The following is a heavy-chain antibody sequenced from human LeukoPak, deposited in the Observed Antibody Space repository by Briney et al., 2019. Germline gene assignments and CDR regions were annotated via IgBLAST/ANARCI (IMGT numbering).Heavy chain of an antibody. CDR2: ISSSLDSSM. CDR1: GFTFSSYS. J-gene: IGHJ6*03. V-gene: IGHV3-48*01. CDR3: ARGLRDILSGYYTDYYFYYMDV. D-gene: IGHD3-3*01. Sequence: GGSLRLSCAASGFTFSSYSMNWVRQAPGKGLEWVSFISSSLDSSMYYADSVKGRFTISRDNAKNSLYLQMNSLRAEDTAVYYCARGLRDILSGYYTDYYFYYMDVWGKGTTVTVPS.